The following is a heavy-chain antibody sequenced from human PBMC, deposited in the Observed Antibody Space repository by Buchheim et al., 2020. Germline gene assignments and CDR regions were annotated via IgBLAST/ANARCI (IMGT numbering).Heavy chain of an antibody. J-gene: IGHJ6*02. V-gene: IGHV5-51*01. CDR3: ARRGQRSSSIYYYGMDV. D-gene: IGHD2-2*01. Sequence: EVQLVQSGAEVKKPGESLKISCKGSGYSFTSYWIGWVRQMPGKGLEWMGIIYPGDSDTRYSPSFHGQVTISAAKSISTAYPQWSSLKASNTAMYYCARRGQRSSSIYYYGMDVWGQGTT. CDR2: IYPGDSDT. CDR1: GYSFTSYW.